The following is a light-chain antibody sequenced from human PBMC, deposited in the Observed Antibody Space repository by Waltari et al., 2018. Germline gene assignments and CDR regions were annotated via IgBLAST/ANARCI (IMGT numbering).Light chain of an antibody. CDR3: QQRANWLT. CDR2: DAS. J-gene: IGKJ4*01. V-gene: IGKV3-11*01. CDR1: QSVNNY. Sequence: EIVLTQSPATLSLSPGESATLSCRASQSVNNYLAWYQQRPGQAPRLLIYDASNRATGIPARFSGSGFGTDFTLTISTLEPEDFAVYYCQQRANWLTFGGGTKVEIK.